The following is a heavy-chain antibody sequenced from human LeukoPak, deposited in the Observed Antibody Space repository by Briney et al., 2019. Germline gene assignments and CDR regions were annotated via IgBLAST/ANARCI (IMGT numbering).Heavy chain of an antibody. V-gene: IGHV3-30*02. D-gene: IGHD6-13*01. J-gene: IGHJ4*02. CDR2: IRYDGSNK. CDR1: GFTFSSYG. CDR3: AKEGYRSAYSSSWYGDYFDY. Sequence: GGSLRLSCAASGFTFSSYGMHWVRQAPGKGLEWVAFIRYDGSNKYYADSVKGRFTISRDNSKNTLYLQMNSLRAEDTAVYYCAKEGYRSAYSSSWYGDYFDYWGQGTLVTVSS.